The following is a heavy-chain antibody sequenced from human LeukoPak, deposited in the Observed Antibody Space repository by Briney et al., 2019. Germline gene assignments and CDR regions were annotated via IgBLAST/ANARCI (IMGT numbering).Heavy chain of an antibody. J-gene: IGHJ4*02. CDR3: AKDFYDSSGSRYDY. Sequence: GGSLRLSCTASGFAFSSYAMSWVRQAPGVGLEWVAAIDGGGGRTWHADSVRGRFTISRDNSKNTLFMQMNSLRAEDTAVYYCAKDFYDSSGSRYDYWGQGTLVTVSS. V-gene: IGHV3-23*01. CDR1: GFAFSSYA. CDR2: IDGGGGRT. D-gene: IGHD3-22*01.